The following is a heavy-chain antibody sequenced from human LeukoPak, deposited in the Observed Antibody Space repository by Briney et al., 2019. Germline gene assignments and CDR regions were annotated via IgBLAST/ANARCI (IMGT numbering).Heavy chain of an antibody. D-gene: IGHD3-10*01. V-gene: IGHV3-30*18. CDR2: ISYDGSNK. Sequence: GGSLRLSCAASGFTFSSYGMHWVRQAPGKGLEWVAVISYDGSNKYHADSVKGRFTISRDNSKNTLYLQMNSLRAEDTAVYYCAKGEVLLWFGELDYWGQGTLVTVSS. CDR3: AKGEVLLWFGELDY. J-gene: IGHJ4*02. CDR1: GFTFSSYG.